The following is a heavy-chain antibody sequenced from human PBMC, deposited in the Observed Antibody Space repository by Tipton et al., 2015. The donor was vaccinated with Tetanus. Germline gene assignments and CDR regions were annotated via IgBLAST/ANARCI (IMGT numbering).Heavy chain of an antibody. V-gene: IGHV4-30-4*01. CDR2: IYKSGNT. CDR3: ARRGGDFLTGYYDS. Sequence: TLSLTCTVSVGSISSGDYYWSWVRQSPGEGLEWIGHIYKSGNTYYKPSLKSRVAISIDASKNQFSLKLNSVTAADTAVYYCARRGGDFLTGYYDSWGQGTLVTVSS. J-gene: IGHJ4*02. CDR1: VGSISSGDYY. D-gene: IGHD3-9*01.